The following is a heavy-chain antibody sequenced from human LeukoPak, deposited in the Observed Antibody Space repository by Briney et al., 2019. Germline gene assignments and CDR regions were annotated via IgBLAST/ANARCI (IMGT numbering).Heavy chain of an antibody. V-gene: IGHV3-48*03. Sequence: GGSLRLSCAASGFIFDNYEMNWVRQAPGKGLEWLAFISIRSTAMYHADSVKGRFTISRDNAKNSLYLEMNSLRDEDTGVYYCGRGAELLEYWGERALVTVSS. CDR3: GRGAELLEY. D-gene: IGHD4-23*01. CDR1: GFIFDNYE. CDR2: ISIRSTAM. J-gene: IGHJ4*02.